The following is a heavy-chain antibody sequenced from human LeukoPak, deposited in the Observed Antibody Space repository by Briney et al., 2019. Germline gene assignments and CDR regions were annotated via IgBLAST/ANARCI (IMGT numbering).Heavy chain of an antibody. D-gene: IGHD3-10*01. V-gene: IGHV1-69*01. Sequence: GASVKVSCKASGGTFSSYAISWVRQAPGQGLEWMGGIIPIFGTANYAQKFQGRVTITADESTSTAYMELSSLRSEDTAVYYCVRGRADYYGSGSYDAPYYYYGMDVWGQGTTVTVSS. CDR1: GGTFSSYA. CDR2: IIPIFGTA. CDR3: VRGRADYYGSGSYDAPYYYYGMDV. J-gene: IGHJ6*02.